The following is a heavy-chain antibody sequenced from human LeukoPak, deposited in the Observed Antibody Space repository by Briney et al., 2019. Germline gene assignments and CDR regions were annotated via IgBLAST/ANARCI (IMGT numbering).Heavy chain of an antibody. V-gene: IGHV3-48*02. CDR1: GFTFSSYS. J-gene: IGHJ4*02. Sequence: PGGSLRLSCAASGFTFSSYSMNWVRQAPGKGLEWVSYISSSSSTIYYADSVKGRFTISRDNAKNSLYLQMNSLRDENTAVYYCASAGIDRGYYFDYWGQGTLVTVSS. CDR3: ASAGIDRGYYFDY. D-gene: IGHD2-21*01. CDR2: ISSSSSTI.